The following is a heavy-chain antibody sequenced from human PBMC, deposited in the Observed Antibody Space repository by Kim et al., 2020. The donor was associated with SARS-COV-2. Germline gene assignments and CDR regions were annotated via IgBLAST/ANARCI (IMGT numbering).Heavy chain of an antibody. CDR3: TGDLVGPTGMVY. CDR1: GFAFSDNY. Sequence: GGSLRLSCAASGFAFSDNYMDWVRQAPGKGLEWVGRSRNKARGYTPQYAASVKGRFVISRDDSENSMYLQMTSLKTEDTAVYYCTGDLVGPTGMVYWGQGTLVTVSS. V-gene: IGHV3-72*01. J-gene: IGHJ4*02. CDR2: SRNKARGYTP. D-gene: IGHD1-26*01.